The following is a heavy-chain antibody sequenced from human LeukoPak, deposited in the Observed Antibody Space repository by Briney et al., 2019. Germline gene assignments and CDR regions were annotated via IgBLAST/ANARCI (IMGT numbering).Heavy chain of an antibody. J-gene: IGHJ6*03. D-gene: IGHD3/OR15-3a*01. Sequence: PGRSLRLSCAASGFTFDDYAMHWVRQAPGKGLEWVSGISWNSGSIGYADSVKGRFTISRDNAKNSLYLQMNSLRAEDTAVYYCARLTLRTGYYVGYYYYMDVWGKGTTVTISS. V-gene: IGHV3-9*01. CDR1: GFTFDDYA. CDR3: ARLTLRTGYYVGYYYYMDV. CDR2: ISWNSGSI.